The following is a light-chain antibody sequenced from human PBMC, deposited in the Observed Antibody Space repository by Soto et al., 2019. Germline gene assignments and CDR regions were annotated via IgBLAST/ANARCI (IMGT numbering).Light chain of an antibody. CDR2: EVT. CDR1: SSDVGGYNY. Sequence: QSALTQPASVSGSPGQSITISCTGTSSDVGGYNYVSWYQQHPGKAPKLMIYEVTKRPSGVPDRFSGSKSGNTAALTISGLQAEDEAEYFCSSYAGSYTWIFGSGTKLTVL. J-gene: IGLJ1*01. CDR3: SSYAGSYTWI. V-gene: IGLV2-11*01.